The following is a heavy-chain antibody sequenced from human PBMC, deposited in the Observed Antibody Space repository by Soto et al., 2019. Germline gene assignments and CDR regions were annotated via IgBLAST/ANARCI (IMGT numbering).Heavy chain of an antibody. V-gene: IGHV1-24*01. J-gene: IGHJ4*02. CDR2: FDPEDGET. Sequence: ASVKVSCKVSGYTLTELSMHWVRQAPGKGLEWMGGFDPEDGETIYAQKFQGRVTMTEDTSTDTAYMELSSLRSEDTAVYYCATVRFWYSSSWYTYFDYWGQGTLVTVSS. CDR3: ATVRFWYSSSWYTYFDY. D-gene: IGHD6-13*01. CDR1: GYTLTELS.